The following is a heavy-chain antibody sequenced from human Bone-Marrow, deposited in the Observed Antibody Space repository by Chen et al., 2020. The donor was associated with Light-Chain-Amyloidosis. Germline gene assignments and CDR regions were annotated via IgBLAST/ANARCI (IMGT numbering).Heavy chain of an antibody. Sequence: QVPLQQWGAGLLKPSETLSLTSAVYGGSFSGSYWSGNRQPPGKGLEWIGEINHSGSTNYNPSLKSRVTISVDTSKNQFSLKLSSVTAADTAVYFCARDLEAVTSYNYYYYMDVWGKGTTVTVSS. J-gene: IGHJ6*03. D-gene: IGHD6-19*01. CDR3: ARDLEAVTSYNYYYYMDV. V-gene: IGHV4-34*01. CDR2: INHSGST. CDR1: GGSFSGSY.